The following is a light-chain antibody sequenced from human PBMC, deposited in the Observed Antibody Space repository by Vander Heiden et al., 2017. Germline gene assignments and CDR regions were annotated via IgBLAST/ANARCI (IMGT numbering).Light chain of an antibody. V-gene: IGLV2-11*01. CDR1: SSDVGGSNY. J-gene: IGLJ1*01. Sequence: SALTQPRSVSGSPGQSVTISCTVTSSDVGGSNYVYWYHLPPCNPPLLMIYDVSKRPSGVTGRFSGSKSGTTTSLTISVLQAEDDADYYCCSYAGSDSYVFGTGTKVTVL. CDR3: CSYAGSDSYV. CDR2: DVS.